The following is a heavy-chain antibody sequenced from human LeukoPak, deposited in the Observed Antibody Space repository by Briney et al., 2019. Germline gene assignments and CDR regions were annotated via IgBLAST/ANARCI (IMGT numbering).Heavy chain of an antibody. V-gene: IGHV4-34*01. Sequence: PGGSLRLSCSASGFAFSRYTMNWIRQPPGKGLEWIGEINHSGSTNYNPSLKSRVTISVDTSKNQFSLKLSSVTAADTAVYYCAWLGATEYFQHWGQGTLVTVSS. D-gene: IGHD1-26*01. CDR1: GFAFSRYT. J-gene: IGHJ1*01. CDR2: INHSGST. CDR3: AWLGATEYFQH.